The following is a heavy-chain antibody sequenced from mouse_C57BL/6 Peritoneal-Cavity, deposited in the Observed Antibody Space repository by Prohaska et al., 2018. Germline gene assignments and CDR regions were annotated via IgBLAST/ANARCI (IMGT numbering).Heavy chain of an antibody. CDR3: ARGDGYFPMDY. D-gene: IGHD2-3*01. V-gene: IGHV5-17*01. CDR2: IISGSSTI. Sequence: EVQLVESGGGLVKPGGSLKLSCAASGFTFSDYGMHWVRQAPGKGLEWVAYIISGSSTIYYAYTVKGRFTISRDNAKNTLFLQMTSLRSEDTAMYYCARGDGYFPMDYWGQGTSVTVSS. CDR1: GFTFSDYG. J-gene: IGHJ4*01.